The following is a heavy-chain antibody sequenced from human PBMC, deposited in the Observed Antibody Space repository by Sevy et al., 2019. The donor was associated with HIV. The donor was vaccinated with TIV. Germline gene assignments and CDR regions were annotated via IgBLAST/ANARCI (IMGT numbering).Heavy chain of an antibody. V-gene: IGHV3-74*01. D-gene: IGHD3-3*01. CDR2: INNDGSST. CDR1: GFTFSSYW. CDR3: ARERVDFWSGPVDYDFGMDV. Sequence: GGSLRLSCAASGFTFSSYWMHWVRQAPGKGLVWVSRINNDGSSTNYADSVKGRFTIYRDNAKNTLYLQMNSLRAEDTAVCYCARERVDFWSGPVDYDFGMDVWGQGTTVTVSS. J-gene: IGHJ6*02.